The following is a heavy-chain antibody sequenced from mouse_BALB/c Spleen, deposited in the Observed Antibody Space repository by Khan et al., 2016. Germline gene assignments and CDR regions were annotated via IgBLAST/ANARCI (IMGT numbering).Heavy chain of an antibody. CDR2: ISYSGST. V-gene: IGHV3-2*02. CDR3: ARSWRGFYAMDY. J-gene: IGHJ4*01. CDR1: GYSITSDYA. Sequence: EVQLQESGPGLVKPSQSLSLTCTVTGYSITSDYAWNWIRQFPGNKLEWMGYISYSGSTSYNPSLKSRISITRDTFKNQFFLQLNSVTTEDTATYYCARSWRGFYAMDYWGQGTSVTVSS.